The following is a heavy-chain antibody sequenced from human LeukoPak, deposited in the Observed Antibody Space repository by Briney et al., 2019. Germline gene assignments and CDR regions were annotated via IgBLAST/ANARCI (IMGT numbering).Heavy chain of an antibody. CDR3: ARARRNYRAGHCYYYMDV. CDR1: GYTFTSYD. D-gene: IGHD5-24*01. J-gene: IGHJ6*03. Sequence: GASVKVSCKASGYTFTSYDINWVRQATGQGLEWMGWMNPNSGNTGYAQKFQGRVTITRNTSISTAYMELSSLRSEDTAVYYCARARRNYRAGHCYYYMDVWGNGTTVTVSS. V-gene: IGHV1-8*03. CDR2: MNPNSGNT.